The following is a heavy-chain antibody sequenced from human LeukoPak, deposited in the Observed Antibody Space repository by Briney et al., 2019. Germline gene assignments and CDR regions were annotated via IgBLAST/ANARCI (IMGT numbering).Heavy chain of an antibody. V-gene: IGHV3-23*01. D-gene: IGHD4-17*01. CDR2: ISLSGGST. Sequence: GGSLRLSCAASGFTFSSYAMTWVRQAPHKGLEWVSSISLSGGSTYYADSVKCRFTISRDNSKSTLYLQMNSLRAEDTALYYCARDDYGDFWYFDLWGRGTLVTVSS. J-gene: IGHJ2*01. CDR3: ARDDYGDFWYFDL. CDR1: GFTFSSYA.